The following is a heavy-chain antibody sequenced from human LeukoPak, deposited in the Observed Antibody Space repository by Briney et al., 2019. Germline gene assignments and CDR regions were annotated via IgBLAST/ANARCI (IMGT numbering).Heavy chain of an antibody. V-gene: IGHV1-46*01. J-gene: IGHJ5*02. D-gene: IGHD1-26*01. CDR2: INPSGGST. CDR3: ARGGVSWSDP. CDR1: GGTFSSYA. Sequence: ASVKVSCKASGGTFSSYAISWVRQAPGQGLEWMGIINPSGGSTSYAQKFQGRVTMTRDTSTSTVYMELSSLRSEDTAVYYCARGGVSWSDPWGQGTLVTVSS.